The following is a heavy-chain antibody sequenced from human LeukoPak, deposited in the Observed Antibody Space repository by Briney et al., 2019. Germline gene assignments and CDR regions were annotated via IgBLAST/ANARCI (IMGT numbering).Heavy chain of an antibody. V-gene: IGHV3-23*01. CDR3: AKYTNPREGWLQFNTPIDY. Sequence: AGSLSLSCAASGFTFSSYAMSWIRQAPGKGLEWVSAISGIGGSTYYADSVKGRFTISRVNSKNTLYLQMNSLRSEYTAVYYCAKYTNPREGWLQFNTPIDYWGQGTLVTVSS. J-gene: IGHJ4*02. CDR1: GFTFSSYA. CDR2: ISGIGGST. D-gene: IGHD5-12*01.